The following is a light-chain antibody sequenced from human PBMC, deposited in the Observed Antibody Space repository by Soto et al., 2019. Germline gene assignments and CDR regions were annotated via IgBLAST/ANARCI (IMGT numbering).Light chain of an antibody. CDR2: DAS. V-gene: IGKV1-5*01. CDR3: QQYHSYWT. Sequence: KMTQSPSTLSASVGAGVTINCRASQNIRSRLAWFQQKPGKAPNILIYDASSLESGVPQRFSGSGSGTEFTLTISSLQTDDFSTYYCQQYHSYWTFAQGTKVDIK. CDR1: QNIRSR. J-gene: IGKJ1*01.